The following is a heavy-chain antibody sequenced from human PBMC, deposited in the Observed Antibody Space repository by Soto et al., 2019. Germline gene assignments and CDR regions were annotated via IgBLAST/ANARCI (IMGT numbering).Heavy chain of an antibody. Sequence: WGSLRLSWSASGFTFSTYAMTWIRQAPGRGLEWVSTILHDETPFYTDSVKGRFTISRDNVRGTLYLQMNGLRVEDAALYFCAKDLFPTSGQRFFFESWGQGSLVTVSS. D-gene: IGHD2-21*01. CDR1: GFTFSTYA. CDR2: ILHDETP. CDR3: AKDLFPTSGQRFFFES. J-gene: IGHJ4*02. V-gene: IGHV3-23*01.